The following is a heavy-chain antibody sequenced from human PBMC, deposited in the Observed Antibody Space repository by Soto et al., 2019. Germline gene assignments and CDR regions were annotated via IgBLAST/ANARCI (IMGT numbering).Heavy chain of an antibody. CDR1: GFTFSSYW. Sequence: GGSLRLSCAASGFTFSSYWMSWVRQAPGKGLEWVANIKQDGSEKYYVDSVKGRFTISRDNAKNSLYLQMNGLRAEDTAVYYCAREGCSGGSCYLSIKYFQHWGQGTLVTVSS. J-gene: IGHJ1*01. CDR2: IKQDGSEK. V-gene: IGHV3-7*01. D-gene: IGHD2-15*01. CDR3: AREGCSGGSCYLSIKYFQH.